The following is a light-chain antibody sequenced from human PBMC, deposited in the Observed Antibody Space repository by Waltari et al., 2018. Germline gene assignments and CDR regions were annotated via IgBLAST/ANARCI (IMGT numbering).Light chain of an antibody. Sequence: EIVLTQYPATLSLSPGERATLSCRASQSVSTYLAWYQQKPGQVPRLLIYGASNRATGIPARFSGSGSGTDFTLTISSLEPEDFAVYYCQQRISWLGWTFGQGTKVEIK. CDR1: QSVSTY. V-gene: IGKV3-11*01. J-gene: IGKJ1*01. CDR2: GAS. CDR3: QQRISWLGWT.